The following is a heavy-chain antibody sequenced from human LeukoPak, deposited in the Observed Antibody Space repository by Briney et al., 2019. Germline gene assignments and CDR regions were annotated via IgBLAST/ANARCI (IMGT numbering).Heavy chain of an antibody. CDR2: ISYDGSNK. J-gene: IGHJ4*02. D-gene: IGHD2-2*01. Sequence: GGSLRLSCAASGFTFSSYGMHWVRQAPGKGLEWVAVISYDGSNKYYADSVKGRFTISRDNSKNTLYLQMNSLRAEDTAVYYCAKGIIVVPAATEYFDYWGQGTLVTVSS. V-gene: IGHV3-30*18. CDR3: AKGIIVVPAATEYFDY. CDR1: GFTFSSYG.